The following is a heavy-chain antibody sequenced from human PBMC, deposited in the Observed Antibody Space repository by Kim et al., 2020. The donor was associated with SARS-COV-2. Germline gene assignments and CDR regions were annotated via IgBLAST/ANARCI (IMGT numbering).Heavy chain of an antibody. Sequence: GGSLRLSCAASGFTFSSYGMHWVRQAPGKGLEWVAVISYDGSNKYYADSVKGRFTISRDNSKNTLYLQMNSLRAEDTAVYYCAKSLGYCSSTSCKSYYYYGMDVWGQGTTVTVSS. V-gene: IGHV3-30*18. J-gene: IGHJ6*02. CDR2: ISYDGSNK. CDR3: AKSLGYCSSTSCKSYYYYGMDV. D-gene: IGHD2-2*01. CDR1: GFTFSSYG.